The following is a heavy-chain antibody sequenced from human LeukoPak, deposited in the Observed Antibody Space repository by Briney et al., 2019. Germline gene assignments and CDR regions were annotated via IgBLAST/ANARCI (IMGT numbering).Heavy chain of an antibody. CDR1: GYTFTSYA. V-gene: IGHV1-3*01. J-gene: IGHJ4*02. CDR2: INACNGNT. D-gene: IGHD5-12*01. Sequence: ASVKVSCKASGYTFTSYAMHWVRQAPGQRLEWMGWINACNGNTKYSQKFQGRVTITRNTSASTAYMELSSLRSEDTAVYYCARALGSGYDSLFDYWGQGTLVTVSS. CDR3: ARALGSGYDSLFDY.